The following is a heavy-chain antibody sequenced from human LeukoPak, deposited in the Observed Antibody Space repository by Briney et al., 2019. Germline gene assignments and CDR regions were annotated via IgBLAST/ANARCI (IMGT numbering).Heavy chain of an antibody. V-gene: IGHV3-11*01. CDR3: ARKGYYDFWSGPTGGAFDI. CDR1: GFTFSDYY. CDR2: ISSSGSTI. D-gene: IGHD3-3*01. J-gene: IGHJ3*02. Sequence: GGSLRLSCAASGFTFSDYYRSWIRQAPGKGLEWVSYISSSGSTIYYADSVKGRFTISRDNAKISLYLQMNSLRAEDTAVYYCARKGYYDFWSGPTGGAFDIWGQGTVVTVSS.